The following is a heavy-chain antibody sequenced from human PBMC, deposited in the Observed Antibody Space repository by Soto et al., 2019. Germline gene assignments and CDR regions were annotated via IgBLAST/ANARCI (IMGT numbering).Heavy chain of an antibody. D-gene: IGHD3-22*01. CDR1: GGSISSSSYY. Sequence: SETLSLTCTVSGGSISSSSYYWGWIRQPPGKGLEWIGSIYYSGSTYYNPSLKSRVTISVGTSKNQFSLKLSSVTAADTAVYYCARRLYYDSSGFEGGGMDVWGQGTTVTV. CDR3: ARRLYYDSSGFEGGGMDV. CDR2: IYYSGST. V-gene: IGHV4-39*01. J-gene: IGHJ6*02.